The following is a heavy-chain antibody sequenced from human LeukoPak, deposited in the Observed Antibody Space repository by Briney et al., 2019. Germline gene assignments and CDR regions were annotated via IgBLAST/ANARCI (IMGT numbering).Heavy chain of an antibody. J-gene: IGHJ6*04. CDR1: GFRFDVHD. CDR3: AELGITMIGGV. V-gene: IGHV3-20*04. CDR2: ISWNGGPA. D-gene: IGHD3-10*02. Sequence: PGGTLRLSCAASGFRFDVHDIHWVRQIPGKGLEWVSGISWNGGPARYADSVKGRFNISRDDAKNSLYLQMNSLRAEDTAVYYCAELGITMIGGVWGKGTTVTISS.